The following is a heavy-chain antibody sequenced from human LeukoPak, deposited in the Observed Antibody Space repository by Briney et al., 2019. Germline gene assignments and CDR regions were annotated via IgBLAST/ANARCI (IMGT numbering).Heavy chain of an antibody. CDR2: INPNSGGT. J-gene: IGHJ4*02. CDR3: ARGRAAAVHFDY. D-gene: IGHD6-13*01. V-gene: IGHV1-2*02. CDR1: GYTFTGYY. Sequence: ASVKVSCKASGYTFTGYYMHWVRQAPGQGLEWMEWINPNSGGTNYAQKFQGRVTMTRDTSISTAYMELSRLRSDDTAVYYCARGRAAAVHFDYWGQGTLVTVSS.